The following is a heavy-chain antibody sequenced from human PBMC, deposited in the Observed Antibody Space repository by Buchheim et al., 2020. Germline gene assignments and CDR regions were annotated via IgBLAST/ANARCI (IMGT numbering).Heavy chain of an antibody. J-gene: IGHJ4*02. Sequence: EVQLVESGGGLVQPGGSLRLSCAASGLIVSSDYMSWVRQTPEKGLEWVSVIYSGGNTNYADSVKGRFTISRESSNKTVYLQMNSQRAEDTAVYYCVRDGKYCKSSSCYDSYFDYWGQGAL. V-gene: IGHV3-66*01. CDR2: IYSGGNT. CDR3: VRDGKYCKSSSCYDSYFDY. D-gene: IGHD2-2*01. CDR1: GLIVSSDY.